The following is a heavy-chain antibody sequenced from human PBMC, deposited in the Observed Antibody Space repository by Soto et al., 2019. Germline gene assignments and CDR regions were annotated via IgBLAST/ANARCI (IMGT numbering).Heavy chain of an antibody. V-gene: IGHV4-59*01. Sequence: QVQLQESGPGLVKPSETLSLSCTVSGDPISRYHWSWIRQTPGKGLEWIGYVHNSGSTSYNPSLKSRATISIDTSRKQFSLRLRSVTAADTAVYYCTGDRNNRVWYKYWGQGTLVTVSS. CDR2: VHNSGST. J-gene: IGHJ4*02. CDR1: GDPISRYH. D-gene: IGHD6-19*01. CDR3: TGDRNNRVWYKY.